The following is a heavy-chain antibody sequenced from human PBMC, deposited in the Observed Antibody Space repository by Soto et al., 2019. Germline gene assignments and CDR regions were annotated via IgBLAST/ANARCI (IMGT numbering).Heavy chain of an antibody. V-gene: IGHV3-33*01. CDR1: GFTFSSYG. D-gene: IGHD1-26*01. CDR2: IWYDGSNK. J-gene: IGHJ4*02. CDR3: ASGQWELHTFDY. Sequence: GGPLRLSCAASGFTFSSYGMHWVRQAPGKGLEWVAVIWYDGSNKYYADSVKGRFTISRDNSKNTLYLQMNSLRAEDTAVYYCASGQWELHTFDYWGQGTLVPVSS.